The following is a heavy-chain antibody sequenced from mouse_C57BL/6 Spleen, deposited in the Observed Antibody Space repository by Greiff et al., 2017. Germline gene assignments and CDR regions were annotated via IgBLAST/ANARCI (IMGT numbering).Heavy chain of an antibody. J-gene: IGHJ2*01. CDR2: IDPETGGT. V-gene: IGHV1-15*01. Sequence: QVQLQQSGAELVRPGASVTLSCKASGYTFTDYEMHWVKQTPVHGLEWIGAIDPETGGTAYNQKFKGKAILTADKSSSTAYMELRSLTSEDSAVYYCTVGRDYGTLFDYWGQGTTLTVSS. D-gene: IGHD2-1*01. CDR1: GYTFTDYE. CDR3: TVGRDYGTLFDY.